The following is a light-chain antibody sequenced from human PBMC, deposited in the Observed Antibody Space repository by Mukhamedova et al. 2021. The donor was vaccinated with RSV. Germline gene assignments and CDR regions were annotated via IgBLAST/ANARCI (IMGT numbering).Light chain of an antibody. CDR2: AAS. Sequence: WYQRRVHGRAPNLLIYAASTLHTGVPSRFNGSGSGTDFSLTIAGLEPEDFATYYCQHSYGSPWTFGQGTRVEVK. CDR3: QHSYGSPWT. J-gene: IGKJ1*01. V-gene: IGKV1-39*01.